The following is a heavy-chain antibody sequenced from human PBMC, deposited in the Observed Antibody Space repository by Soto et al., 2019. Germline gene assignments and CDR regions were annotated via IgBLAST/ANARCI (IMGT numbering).Heavy chain of an antibody. CDR1: GYTFTRYT. CDR2: ISGSGGST. CDR3: AKERNFWSGTAGFDS. J-gene: IGHJ5*01. V-gene: IGHV3-23*01. Sequence: VASVKVSCKASGYTFTRYTMNWVRQAPGKGLEWISSISGSGGSTYYADSVKGRFTVSRDNSKTTVFLQMNSLRTEDTAVYFCAKERNFWSGTAGFDSWGQGSPVTVSS. D-gene: IGHD3-3*01.